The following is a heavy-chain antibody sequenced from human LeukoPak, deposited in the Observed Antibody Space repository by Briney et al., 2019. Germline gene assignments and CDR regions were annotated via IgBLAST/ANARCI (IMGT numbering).Heavy chain of an antibody. D-gene: IGHD3-10*01. J-gene: IGHJ3*02. CDR3: ARDRGVLLWFGELFDAFDI. CDR2: ISAYNGNT. CDR1: GYTFTSYG. Sequence: ASVKVSCKASGYTFTSYGISRVRQAPGQGLEWMGWISAYNGNTNYAQKLQGRVTMTTDTSTSTAYMELRSLRSDDTAVYYCARDRGVLLWFGELFDAFDIWGQGTLVTVSS. V-gene: IGHV1-18*01.